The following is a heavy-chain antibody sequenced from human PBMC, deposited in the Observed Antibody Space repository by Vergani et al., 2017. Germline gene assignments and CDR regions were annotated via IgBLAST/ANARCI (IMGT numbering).Heavy chain of an antibody. CDR1: GFTFDDYT. CDR3: AIDISGWPEYYYYYYGMDV. D-gene: IGHD6-19*01. Sequence: EVQLVESGGVVVQPGGSLRLSCAASGFTFDDYTMHWVRQAPGKGLEWVYLISWDGGSTYYADSVKGRFTISRDNSKNSLYLQMNSLRTEDTALYYCAIDISGWPEYYYYYYGMDVWGQGTTVTVSS. J-gene: IGHJ6*02. V-gene: IGHV3-43*01. CDR2: ISWDGGST.